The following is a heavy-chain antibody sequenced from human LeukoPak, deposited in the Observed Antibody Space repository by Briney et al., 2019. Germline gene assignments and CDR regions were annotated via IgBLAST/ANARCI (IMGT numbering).Heavy chain of an antibody. CDR2: IYYSGRT. V-gene: IGHV4-59*01. J-gene: IGHJ6*02. Sequence: KPSETLSLTCTVSGGSISSYYLTWIRQPPGKGLEWIGYIYYSGRTNYNPSLKSRVTISVDTSKNQFSLKLSSVTAADTAVYYCARGVVAATGGMDVWGQGTTVTVSS. D-gene: IGHD2-15*01. CDR3: ARGVVAATGGMDV. CDR1: GGSISSYY.